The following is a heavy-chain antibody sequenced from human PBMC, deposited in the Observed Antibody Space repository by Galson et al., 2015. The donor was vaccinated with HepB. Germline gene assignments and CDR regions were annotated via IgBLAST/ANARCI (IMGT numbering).Heavy chain of an antibody. CDR1: GGSFSGYY. D-gene: IGHD3-3*01. CDR3: AAWSGYSTIPYYYYYMDV. V-gene: IGHV4-34*01. CDR2: INHSGST. J-gene: IGHJ6*03. Sequence: TLSLTCAVYGGSFSGYYWSWIRQPPGKGLEWIGEINHSGSTNYNPSLKSRVTISVDTSKNQFSLKLSSVTAADTAVYYCAAWSGYSTIPYYYYYMDVWGKGTTVTVSS.